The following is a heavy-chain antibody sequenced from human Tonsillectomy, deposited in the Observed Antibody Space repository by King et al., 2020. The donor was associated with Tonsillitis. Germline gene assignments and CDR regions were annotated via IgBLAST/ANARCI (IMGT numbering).Heavy chain of an antibody. D-gene: IGHD3-3*01. CDR3: AKDNYDFWSGPAY. CDR1: GFTFDDYA. J-gene: IGHJ4*02. V-gene: IGHV3-9*01. CDR2: ISWNSGGR. Sequence: VQLVESGGGLVQPGRSLRLSCAASGFTFDDYAMHWVRQAPGKGLEWVSGISWNSGGRGYADSVKGRFTISRDNAKNSLYLQMNSLRAEDTALYYCAKDNYDFWSGPAYWGQGTLVTVSS.